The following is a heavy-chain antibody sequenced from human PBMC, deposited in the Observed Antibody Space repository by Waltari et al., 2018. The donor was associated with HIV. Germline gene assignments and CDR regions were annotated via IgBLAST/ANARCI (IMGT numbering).Heavy chain of an antibody. D-gene: IGHD3-16*02. V-gene: IGHV4-38-2*01. CDR2: IYHSGST. J-gene: IGHJ4*02. Sequence: QVQLQESGPGLVKPSETLSLTCAVSGYSISSGYYWGWIRQTPGKGLEWIGSIYHSGSTYYNPSLKSRVTIAVDTSKNQFSLKLSSVTAADTAVYYCARVAFGGVIVTGVWYFDYWGQGTLVTVSS. CDR3: ARVAFGGVIVTGVWYFDY. CDR1: GYSISSGYY.